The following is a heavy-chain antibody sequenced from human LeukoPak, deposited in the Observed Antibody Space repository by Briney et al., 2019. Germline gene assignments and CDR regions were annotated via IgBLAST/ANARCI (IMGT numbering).Heavy chain of an antibody. CDR3: ARLSYYDFWSGYSNNWFDP. J-gene: IGHJ5*02. CDR1: GYSFTSYW. CDR2: IYPGDSDT. V-gene: IGHV5-51*01. D-gene: IGHD3-3*01. Sequence: PGESLKISCKGSGYSFTSYWIGWVRQMPGKGLEWMGIIYPGDSDTRYSPSFQGQVTISADKSISTAYLQWSSLKASDTAMYYCARLSYYDFWSGYSNNWFDPWGQGTLVTVSS.